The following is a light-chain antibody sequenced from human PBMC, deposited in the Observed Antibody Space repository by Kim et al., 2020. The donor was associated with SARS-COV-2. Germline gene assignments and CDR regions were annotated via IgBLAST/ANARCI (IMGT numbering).Light chain of an antibody. CDR3: QAWDSSTGV. Sequence: VSPGQTASITCSGDKLGDKYACWYQQRPGQSPVLVIYQDSKRPSGIPERFSGSNSGNTATLTISGTQAMDEADYYCQAWDSSTGVFGGGAQLTVL. J-gene: IGLJ3*02. V-gene: IGLV3-1*01. CDR2: QDS. CDR1: KLGDKY.